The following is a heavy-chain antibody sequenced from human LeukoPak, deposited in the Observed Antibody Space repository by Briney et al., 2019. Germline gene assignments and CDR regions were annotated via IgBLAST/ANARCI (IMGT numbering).Heavy chain of an antibody. Sequence: PSETLSLTCTVSGGSVSSYYWCWIWHPPRKGLGWVGYIYYSGSTNYNPSHKSRVTISVDTSKNQFSLKLSFVTAADTAVYYCARLDIVVVPAAMYYFDYWGQGTLVTVSS. V-gene: IGHV4-59*08. J-gene: IGHJ4*02. CDR1: GGSVSSYY. CDR3: ARLDIVVVPAAMYYFDY. D-gene: IGHD2-2*01. CDR2: IYYSGST.